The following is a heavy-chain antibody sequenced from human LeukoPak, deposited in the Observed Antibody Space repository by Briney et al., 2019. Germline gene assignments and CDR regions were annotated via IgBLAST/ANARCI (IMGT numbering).Heavy chain of an antibody. CDR2: ITTSDGNT. Sequence: GGSLRLSCAASGFTFSSYTMSWVRQAPGKGPEWVSTITTSDGNTYYADSVKGRFTVSRDNSKNTLYLQMNSLRAEDTAVYYCAKNNGGYYRFDYWGQGTLVTVSS. CDR3: AKNNGGYYRFDY. CDR1: GFTFSSYT. V-gene: IGHV3-23*01. J-gene: IGHJ4*02. D-gene: IGHD3-22*01.